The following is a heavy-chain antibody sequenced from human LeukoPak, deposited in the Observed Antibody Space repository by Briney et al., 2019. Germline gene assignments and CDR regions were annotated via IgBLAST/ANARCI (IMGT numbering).Heavy chain of an antibody. D-gene: IGHD3-22*01. CDR3: AGAHSSGYYPLDY. J-gene: IGHJ4*02. CDR2: INHSGST. Sequence: KPSETLSLTCAVYGGSFSGYYWRWIRQPPGKGLEWIGEINHSGSTNYNPSLKSRVTISVDTSKNQFSLKLSSVTAADTAVYYCAGAHSSGYYPLDYWGQGTLVTVSS. V-gene: IGHV4-34*01. CDR1: GGSFSGYY.